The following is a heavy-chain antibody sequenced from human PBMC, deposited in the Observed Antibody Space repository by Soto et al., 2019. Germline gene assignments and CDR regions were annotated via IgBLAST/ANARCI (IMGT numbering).Heavy chain of an antibody. CDR1: GFTFSSYA. J-gene: IGHJ4*02. Sequence: PGGSLRLSCAASGFTFSSYAMHWVRQAPGKGLEWVAVISYDGSNKYYADSVKGRFTISRDNSKNTLYLQMNSLRAEDTAVYYCARDRFTMIVVVADYWGQGTLVTVSS. CDR2: ISYDGSNK. D-gene: IGHD3-22*01. V-gene: IGHV3-30-3*01. CDR3: ARDRFTMIVVVADY.